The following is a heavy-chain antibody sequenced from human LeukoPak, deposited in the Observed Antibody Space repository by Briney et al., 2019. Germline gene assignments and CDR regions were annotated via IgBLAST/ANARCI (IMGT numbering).Heavy chain of an antibody. V-gene: IGHV3-9*01. D-gene: IGHD2-21*01. J-gene: IGHJ3*02. CDR1: GFTFDDYA. Sequence: GRSLRLSCAASGFTFDDYAMHWVRQAPGKGLEWVSGISWNSGSIGYADSVKGRFTISRDNAKNSLYLQMNSLRAEDTAVYYCAKRAGGDDAFDIWGQGTMVTVSS. CDR3: AKRAGGDDAFDI. CDR2: ISWNSGSI.